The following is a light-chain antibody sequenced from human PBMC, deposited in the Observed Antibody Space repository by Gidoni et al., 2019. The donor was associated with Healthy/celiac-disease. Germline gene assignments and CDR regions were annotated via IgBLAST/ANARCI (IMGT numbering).Light chain of an antibody. V-gene: IGLV2-23*01. CDR2: EGS. CDR3: CSYAGSSTAVV. Sequence: QSALTQPASGSGSPGQPITISCTGPSSDVGSYNLVSWYQQHPGKAPKLMIYEGSKRPSGVSNRFSGSKSGNTASLTISGLQAEDEADYYCCSYAGSSTAVVFGGGTKLTVL. J-gene: IGLJ2*01. CDR1: SSDVGSYNL.